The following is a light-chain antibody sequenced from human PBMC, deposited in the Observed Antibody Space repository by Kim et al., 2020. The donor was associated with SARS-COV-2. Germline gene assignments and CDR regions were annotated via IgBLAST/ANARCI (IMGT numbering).Light chain of an antibody. V-gene: IGLV2-14*04. CDR3: SSYTSSSTVV. Sequence: GQSITSSCTGTSNDIGGYNYVSWYQQHPGKAPKLMIYDVSKRPSGVSNRFSGSKSGNTASLTISGLQAEDEADYYCSSYTSSSTVVFGGGTQLTVL. J-gene: IGLJ2*01. CDR1: SNDIGGYNY. CDR2: DVS.